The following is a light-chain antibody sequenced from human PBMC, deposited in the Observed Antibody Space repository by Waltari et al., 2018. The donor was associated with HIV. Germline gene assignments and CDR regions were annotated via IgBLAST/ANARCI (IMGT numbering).Light chain of an antibody. CDR2: EVS. Sequence: QSALTQPPSASGSPGQSVTISCTGTSRDVGPSDYVYWYQQHPGKAPKLMIYEVSKRPAGVPDRFSGSKSANKASLTVSGLQEDDEADYCCSSYAGSNNLVFGGGTKLTVL. CDR3: SSYAGSNNLV. CDR1: SRDVGPSDY. J-gene: IGLJ3*02. V-gene: IGLV2-8*01.